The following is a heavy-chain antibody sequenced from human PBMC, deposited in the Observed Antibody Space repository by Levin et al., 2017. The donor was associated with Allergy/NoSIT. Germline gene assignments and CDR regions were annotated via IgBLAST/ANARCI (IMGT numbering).Heavy chain of an antibody. J-gene: IGHJ4*02. D-gene: IGHD3-9*01. CDR3: ARDKDDFLTGSYSGFDF. V-gene: IGHV1-2*02. CDR1: GYTFTGHY. CDR2: ITPNSGGT. Sequence: ASVKVSCKASGYTFTGHYIHWVRQAPGQGLEWMGWITPNSGGTRYAQRFQGRVTMTRDTSISTAYLELSSLRSDDTAVYYCARDKDDFLTGSYSGFDFWGQGTLVTVSS.